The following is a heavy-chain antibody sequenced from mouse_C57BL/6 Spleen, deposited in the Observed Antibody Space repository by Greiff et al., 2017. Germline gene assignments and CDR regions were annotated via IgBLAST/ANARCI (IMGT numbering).Heavy chain of an antibody. J-gene: IGHJ4*01. V-gene: IGHV5-9*01. CDR3: ARQPPDYSMDY. CDR2: ISGDGGNT. CDR1: GFTFSIYT. Sequence: EVQVVESGGGLVKPGGSLKLSCAASGFTFSIYTMSWVRQTPEKRLEWVATISGDGGNTYYPDSVKGRFTISRDNAKTTLYLQMSSLRSADTALYYCARQPPDYSMDYWGQGTSVTVSS.